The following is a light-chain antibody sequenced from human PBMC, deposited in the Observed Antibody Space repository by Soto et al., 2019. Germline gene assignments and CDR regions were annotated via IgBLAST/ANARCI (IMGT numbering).Light chain of an antibody. CDR3: QQRSNWPPT. Sequence: EIVLTQSPATLSLSPGERATLSCRASQSASSYLAWYQQKPGQAPRLLIYDASNRATGIPVRFSGSGSGTDFTLTISSLEPEDFAVYYCQQRSNWPPTFGQGTRLEIK. J-gene: IGKJ5*01. CDR2: DAS. CDR1: QSASSY. V-gene: IGKV3-11*01.